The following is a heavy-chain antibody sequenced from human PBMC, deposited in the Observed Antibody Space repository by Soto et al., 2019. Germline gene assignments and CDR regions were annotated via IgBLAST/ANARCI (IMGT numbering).Heavy chain of an antibody. J-gene: IGHJ4*01. D-gene: IGHD6-19*01. V-gene: IGHV3-23*01. CDR3: AKDLQCIGWLSAQTVDY. CDR2: ITGSGGST. CDR1: GFTFSSHA. Sequence: EVQLLESGGGLVQPGGSLRLSCAVSGFTFSSHAMSWVRQAPGKGLECVSSITGSGGSTYYADSVKGRSTISIDKSKNTLYLQMNSLRGEDTVVYYCAKDLQCIGWLSAQTVDYWGHGTQVTVSS.